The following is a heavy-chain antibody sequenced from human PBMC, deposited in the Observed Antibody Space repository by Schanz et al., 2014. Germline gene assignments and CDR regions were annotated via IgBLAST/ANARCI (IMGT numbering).Heavy chain of an antibody. CDR3: ARDKGGLIPFDY. Sequence: EEKMEGSGGGLVQPGGSLRLSCASSRFTFLSSFLLFFLPASGKGLEWVANMNQDGSVKNYVDSVKGRFTISRDNAKNSLYLQMNSLRAEDTAVYYCARDKGGLIPFDYWGQGTLVAVSS. CDR1: RFTFLSSF. J-gene: IGHJ4*02. V-gene: IGHV3-7*01. CDR2: MNQDGSVK. D-gene: IGHD2-15*01.